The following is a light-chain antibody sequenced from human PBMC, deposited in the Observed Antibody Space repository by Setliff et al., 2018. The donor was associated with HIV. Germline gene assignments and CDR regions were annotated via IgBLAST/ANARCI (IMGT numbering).Light chain of an antibody. V-gene: IGLV2-14*03. CDR1: SSDIGGYKS. CDR2: DVS. CDR3: CSYAGSSTFPYV. Sequence: QSALTQPASVSGSPGQSITISCTGTSSDIGGYKSVSWYQQHPGKAPKLMIYDVSNRPSGVSNRFSGSKSGNTAALTISGLQAEDEADYYCCSYAGSSTFPYVFGTGTKV. J-gene: IGLJ1*01.